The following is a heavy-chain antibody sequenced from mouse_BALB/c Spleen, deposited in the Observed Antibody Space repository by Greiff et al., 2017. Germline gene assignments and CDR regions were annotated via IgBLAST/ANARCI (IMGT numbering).Heavy chain of an antibody. Sequence: QVQLQQPGAELVKPGTSVKLSCKASGYNFTSYWINWVKLRPGQGLEWIGDIYPGSGSTNYNEKFKSKATLTVDTSSSTAYMQLSSLASEDSALYYCARSITTVVAYEAYWGQGTLVTVSA. V-gene: IGHV1-55*01. D-gene: IGHD1-1*01. J-gene: IGHJ3*01. CDR2: IYPGSGST. CDR1: GYNFTSYW. CDR3: ARSITTVVAYEAY.